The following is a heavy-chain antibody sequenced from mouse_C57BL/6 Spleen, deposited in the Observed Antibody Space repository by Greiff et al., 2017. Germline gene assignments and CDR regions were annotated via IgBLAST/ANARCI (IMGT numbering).Heavy chain of an antibody. CDR3: ANYYGRGWFAY. CDR1: GYTFTDYY. J-gene: IGHJ3*01. D-gene: IGHD1-1*01. CDR2: INPYNGGT. V-gene: IGHV1-19*01. Sequence: VQLQQSGPVLVKPGASVKMSCKASGYTFTDYYLNWVKQSHGKSLEWIGVINPYNGGTSYNQKFKGQATLTVDKSSSTAYMELNSLTSEDSAVYYCANYYGRGWFAYWGQGTRGTVSA.